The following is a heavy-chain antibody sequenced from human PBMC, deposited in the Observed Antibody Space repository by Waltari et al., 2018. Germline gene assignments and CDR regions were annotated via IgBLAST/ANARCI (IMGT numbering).Heavy chain of an antibody. CDR3: AKDIEGGYSNYGGVWYFDL. V-gene: IGHV3-23*01. J-gene: IGHJ2*01. D-gene: IGHD4-4*01. Sequence: EVQLLESGGGLVQPGGSLRLSCAASGFTFSSYAMSWVRQAPGKGLEWVSAISGSGGSTYYADSVKGRFTISRDNSKNTLYLQMNSLRAEDTAVYYCAKDIEGGYSNYGGVWYFDLWGRGTLVTVSS. CDR2: ISGSGGST. CDR1: GFTFSSYA.